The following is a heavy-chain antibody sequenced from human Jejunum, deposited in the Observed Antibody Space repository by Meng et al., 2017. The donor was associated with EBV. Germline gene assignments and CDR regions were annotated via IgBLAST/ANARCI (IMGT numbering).Heavy chain of an antibody. CDR3: ARGSSWNRGDY. Sequence: VRPVQTWAGVKKPGAAVKVSCKASGYTLTNHALHRGRQAPGKGVEWVGYNSACRGDTKNSQKFQARVTFTRDTSAGTVYMELSSLRSEDTAMYYCARGSSWNRGDYWGQGTLVTVSS. CDR2: NSACRGDT. D-gene: IGHD6-13*01. CDR1: GYTLTNHA. J-gene: IGHJ4*02. V-gene: IGHV1-3*01.